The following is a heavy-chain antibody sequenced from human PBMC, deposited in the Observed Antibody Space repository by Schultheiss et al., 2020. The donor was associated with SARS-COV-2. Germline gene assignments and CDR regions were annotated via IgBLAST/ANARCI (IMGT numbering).Heavy chain of an antibody. CDR3: ARSRGFVADEY. D-gene: IGHD2-21*01. J-gene: IGHJ4*02. V-gene: IGHV3-74*01. CDR1: GFTFSSYA. Sequence: GESLKISCAASGFTFSSYAMSWVRQAPGKGLEWVSRINSDGSSTSYADSVKGRFTISRDNAKNTLYLQMNSLRDEDTAVYYCARSRGFVADEYWGQGTLVTVSS. CDR2: INSDGSST.